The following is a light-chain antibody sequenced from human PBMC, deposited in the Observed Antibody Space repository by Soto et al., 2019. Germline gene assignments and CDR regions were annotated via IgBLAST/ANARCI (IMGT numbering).Light chain of an antibody. J-gene: IGKJ1*01. CDR2: GAS. CDR3: QQYNNWPLT. Sequence: DIVMTQSPATLSVSPGERATLSCRASQSVSSNLAWYQQKPGQAPRLLIYGASTRATSIPARFSGSASGTEFTLTISSLQPEDFAVYYCQQYNNWPLTFGQGTKV. CDR1: QSVSSN. V-gene: IGKV3-15*01.